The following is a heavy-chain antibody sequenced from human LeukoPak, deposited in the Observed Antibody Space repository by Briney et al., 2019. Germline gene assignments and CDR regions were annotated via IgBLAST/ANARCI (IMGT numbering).Heavy chain of an antibody. Sequence: ASVKVSCKASGYTFNDYYIHWVRQAPGQGLEWMGWINPNSGGTNYAQKFQDRVTMTRDTSISTAYMDLSSLRSDDTAVYYCGRLARRDAFDVWGQGTMVTVSS. CDR2: INPNSGGT. J-gene: IGHJ3*01. CDR1: GYTFNDYY. V-gene: IGHV1-2*02. D-gene: IGHD6-25*01. CDR3: GRLARRDAFDV.